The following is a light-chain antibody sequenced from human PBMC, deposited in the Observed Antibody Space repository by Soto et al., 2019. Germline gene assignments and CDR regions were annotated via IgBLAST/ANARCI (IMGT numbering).Light chain of an antibody. J-gene: IGLJ3*02. CDR2: NTN. Sequence: QTVVTQEASLSVSPGTTVTLTCGLSSGSVSANYYPSWYQQTPGQAPRTLIYNTNTRSSGVPDRFSGSILGNKAALTITGAQADDESDYYCVLYMGSGIWVFGGGTSSPS. CDR1: SGSVSANYY. CDR3: VLYMGSGIWV. V-gene: IGLV8-61*01.